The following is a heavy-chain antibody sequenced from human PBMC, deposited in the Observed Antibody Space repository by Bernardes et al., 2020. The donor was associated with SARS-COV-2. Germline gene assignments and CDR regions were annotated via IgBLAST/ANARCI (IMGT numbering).Heavy chain of an antibody. CDR3: AREGGIAAAGRGLDY. CDR1: GFTFSSYG. Sequence: GGSLRLSRAASGFTFSSYGMHWVRQAPGKGLEWVAVIWYDGSNKYYADSVKGRFTISRDNSKNTLYLQMNSLRAEDTAVYYCAREGGIAAAGRGLDYWGQGALVTVSS. V-gene: IGHV3-33*01. D-gene: IGHD6-13*01. J-gene: IGHJ4*02. CDR2: IWYDGSNK.